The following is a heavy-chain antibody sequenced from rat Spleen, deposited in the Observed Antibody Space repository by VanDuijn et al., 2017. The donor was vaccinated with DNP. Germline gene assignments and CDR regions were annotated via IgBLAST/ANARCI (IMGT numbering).Heavy chain of an antibody. V-gene: IGHV3-1*01. Sequence: EVQLQESGSGLVKPSQSLSLTCSVTGYSITSNYWGWIRKFPGNKMEYIGHISYSGSTNYNPSLKSRISITRDTSKNHFFLHLNSVTTEDTATYYCVRGHPPRGFDYWGQGVMVTVSS. J-gene: IGHJ2*01. CDR1: GYSITSNY. CDR3: VRGHPPRGFDY. D-gene: IGHD3-8*01. CDR2: ISYSGST.